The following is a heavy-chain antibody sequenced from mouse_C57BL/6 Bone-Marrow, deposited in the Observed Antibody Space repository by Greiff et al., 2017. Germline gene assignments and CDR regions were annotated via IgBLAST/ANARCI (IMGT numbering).Heavy chain of an antibody. Sequence: EVQRVESGPGLVKPSPSLSLTCSVTGYSITSGYYWNWIRQFPGNILEWMGYISYDGSNNYNPSLKNRNSITRDTSTNQFFLKLNSLTTEDTAAYYCGRGDYDGYAMDYWGQGTSVTVSS. CDR2: ISYDGSN. D-gene: IGHD2-4*01. V-gene: IGHV3-6*01. CDR3: GRGDYDGYAMDY. CDR1: GYSITSGYY. J-gene: IGHJ4*01.